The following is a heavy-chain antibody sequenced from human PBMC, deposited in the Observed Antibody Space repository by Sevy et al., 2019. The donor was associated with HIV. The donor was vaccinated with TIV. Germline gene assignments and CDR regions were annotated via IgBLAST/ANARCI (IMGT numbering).Heavy chain of an antibody. Sequence: SETLSLTCTVSGGSISSGDYYWSWIHQPPGKGLEWIGYIYYSGSTYYNPSLKSRVTISVDTSKNQFSLKLSSVTAADTAVYYCARDRSATDWLPYGMDVWGQGTTVTVSS. J-gene: IGHJ6*02. CDR1: GGSISSGDYY. D-gene: IGHD3-9*01. CDR3: ARDRSATDWLPYGMDV. CDR2: IYYSGST. V-gene: IGHV4-30-4*01.